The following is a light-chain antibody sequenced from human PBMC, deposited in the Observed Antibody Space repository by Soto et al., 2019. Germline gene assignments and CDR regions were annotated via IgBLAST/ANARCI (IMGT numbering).Light chain of an antibody. Sequence: EIVMTQPPATLSVSPGERATLSCRASQSVSSNLAWYQQKPGQAPRLLIYGASTRATGIPARFSGSGSGTEFTLTISSLQSEDFAVYYCQQRKYWQVTFGQGTRLEIK. CDR1: QSVSSN. J-gene: IGKJ5*01. CDR3: QQRKYWQVT. V-gene: IGKV3-15*01. CDR2: GAS.